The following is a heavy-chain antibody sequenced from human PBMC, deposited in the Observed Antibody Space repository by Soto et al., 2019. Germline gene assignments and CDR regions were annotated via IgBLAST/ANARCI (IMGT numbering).Heavy chain of an antibody. V-gene: IGHV3-74*01. CDR1: GFTFNNFW. Sequence: GGSLRLSCAASGFTFNNFWMYWVRQTPEKGLVWVSGINSDGTTTIYADSVKGRFTISRDNAKNTLYLQMNSLTVEDTAIYYCVRDIRWGQGNLVTVSS. J-gene: IGHJ4*02. CDR2: INSDGTTT. CDR3: VRDIR.